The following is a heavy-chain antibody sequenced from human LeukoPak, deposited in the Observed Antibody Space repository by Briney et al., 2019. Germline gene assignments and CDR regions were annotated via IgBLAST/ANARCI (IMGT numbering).Heavy chain of an antibody. CDR3: ARIPRRGERFDP. V-gene: IGHV1-8*01. D-gene: IGHD3-10*01. J-gene: IGHJ5*02. CDR1: GYTFTSYD. CDR2: MNPISGDT. Sequence: ASVKVSCKASGYTFTSYDVNWVRQATGQGLEWMGWMNPISGDTGYALKFQGRVTMSRNTSISTAYMELGSLRSEDTAVYYCARIPRRGERFDPWGQGTLVTVSS.